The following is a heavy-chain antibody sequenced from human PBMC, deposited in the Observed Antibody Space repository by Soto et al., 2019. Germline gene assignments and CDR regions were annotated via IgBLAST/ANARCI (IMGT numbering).Heavy chain of an antibody. CDR2: IYYTGST. D-gene: IGHD2-15*01. Sequence: SETLSLTCTVSGGSISGYYWSWIRQPPGKRLEWIGYIYYTGSTNYNPSLKSRVTISIDTSKNQFSLKLSSVTAADTAVYYCASTKGVVAATTLLENWFDPWGQGTLVTVSS. CDR1: GGSISGYY. J-gene: IGHJ5*02. V-gene: IGHV4-59*08. CDR3: ASTKGVVAATTLLENWFDP.